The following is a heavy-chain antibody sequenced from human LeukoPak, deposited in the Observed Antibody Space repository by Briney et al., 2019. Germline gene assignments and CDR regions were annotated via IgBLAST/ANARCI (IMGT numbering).Heavy chain of an antibody. CDR3: VRDPFWSGNES. V-gene: IGHV3-30-3*01. Sequence: ARSLRLSCAASGFTFSSYAMHWVRQAPGKGLEWVAVISYDGSNKYYADSVKGRFTISRDNSKNTLYLQMNSLRAEDTAVYYCVRDPFWSGNESWGQGTLVTVSS. CDR1: GFTFSSYA. CDR2: ISYDGSNK. D-gene: IGHD3-3*01. J-gene: IGHJ5*02.